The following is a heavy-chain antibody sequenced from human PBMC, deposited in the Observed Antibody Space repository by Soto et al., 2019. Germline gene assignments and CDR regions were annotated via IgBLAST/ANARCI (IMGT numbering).Heavy chain of an antibody. J-gene: IGHJ5*02. Sequence: AGGSLRLSCAASGFTFSSYAMSWVRQAPGKGLEWVSAISGSGGSTYYADSVKGRFTISRDNSKNTLYLQMNSLRAEDTAVYYCAKGWVAGEERSWFDPWGQGTLVTVSS. CDR3: AKGWVAGEERSWFDP. D-gene: IGHD6-19*01. CDR2: ISGSGGST. V-gene: IGHV3-23*01. CDR1: GFTFSSYA.